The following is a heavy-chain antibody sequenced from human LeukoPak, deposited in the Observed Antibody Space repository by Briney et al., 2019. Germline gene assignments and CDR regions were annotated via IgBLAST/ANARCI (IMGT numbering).Heavy chain of an antibody. CDR2: ISWNSGNI. Sequence: SLRLSCAASGFTFDDYAMHWVRQAPGNGLEWVSGISWNSGNIGYADSVKGRFTISRDNAKNSLYLQMNSLRAEDMALYYCAKALGGSYYVGFDYWGQGTLVTASS. V-gene: IGHV3-9*03. J-gene: IGHJ4*02. CDR3: AKALGGSYYVGFDY. CDR1: GFTFDDYA. D-gene: IGHD1-26*01.